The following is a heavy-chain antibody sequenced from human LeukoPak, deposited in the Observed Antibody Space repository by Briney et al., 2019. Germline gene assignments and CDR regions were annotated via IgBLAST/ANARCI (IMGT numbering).Heavy chain of an antibody. CDR1: GYTFTSYG. CDR3: ARDLPIAAGNNWFDP. V-gene: IGHV1-18*01. D-gene: IGHD6-13*01. CDR2: ISAYNGNT. Sequence: ASVKVSCKASGYTFTSYGISWVRQAPGQGLEWMGWISAYNGNTNYAQKLQGRVTMTTDTSTSTAYMELRSLRSDDTAVYYCARDLPIAAGNNWFDPWGQGTLVTVSS. J-gene: IGHJ5*02.